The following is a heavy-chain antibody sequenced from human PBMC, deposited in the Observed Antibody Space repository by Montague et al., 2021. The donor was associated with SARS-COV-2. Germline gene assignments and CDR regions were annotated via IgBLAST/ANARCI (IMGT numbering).Heavy chain of an antibody. V-gene: IGHV4-34*01. CDR3: ARQLPSYCATNKCYPYYFDG. D-gene: IGHD2-8*01. CDR1: GGSFNDYY. J-gene: IGHJ4*02. Sequence: SETLSLTCAVYGGSFNDYYWTWVRQPPGKGLEWIGEITHSGNIKYNPSLQNRVTMSVDKSKNQFSLKLTSATAADTAVYFCARQLPSYCATNKCYPYYFDGWGQGALVTVSS. CDR2: ITHSGNI.